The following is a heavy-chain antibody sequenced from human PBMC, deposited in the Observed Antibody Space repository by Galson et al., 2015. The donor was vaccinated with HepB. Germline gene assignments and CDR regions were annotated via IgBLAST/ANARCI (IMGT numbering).Heavy chain of an antibody. J-gene: IGHJ6*02. CDR2: TYYRSKWYN. CDR3: ARDSGSSGWPLKRPFYYYYGMDV. Sequence: CAISGDSVSSNSAAWNWIRQSPSRGLEWLGRTYYRSKWYNDYAVSVKSRITINPDTSKNQFSLQLNSVTPEDTAVYYCARDSGSSGWPLKRPFYYYYGMDVWGQGTTVTVSS. CDR1: GDSVSSNSAA. V-gene: IGHV6-1*01. D-gene: IGHD6-19*01.